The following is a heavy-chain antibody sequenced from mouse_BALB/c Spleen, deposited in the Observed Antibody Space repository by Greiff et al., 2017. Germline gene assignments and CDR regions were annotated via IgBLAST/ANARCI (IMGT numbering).Heavy chain of an antibody. CDR2: IDPATGNT. V-gene: IGHV14-3*02. D-gene: IGHD4-1*02. CDR1: GFNIKDTY. Sequence: VQLQQSGAELVKPGASVKLSCTASGFNIKDTYMHWVKQRPEQGLEWIGRIDPATGNTKYDPKFQGKATITADTSSNTAYLQLSSLTSEDTAVYYCASTVSYWYFDVWGAGTTVTVSS. J-gene: IGHJ1*01. CDR3: ASTVSYWYFDV.